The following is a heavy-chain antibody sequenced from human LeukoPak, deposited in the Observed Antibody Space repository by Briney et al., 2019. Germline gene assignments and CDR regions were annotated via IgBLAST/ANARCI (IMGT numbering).Heavy chain of an antibody. CDR2: ISYDGSSK. CDR3: AKGEAVAGTWVDY. Sequence: GGSLRLSCAASRFSFSSYGMHWVRQAPGKGLEWVAVISYDGSSKYYADSVKGRFTISRDNSKNMLYLQMNSLRTEDTAVYYCAKGEAVAGTWVDYWGQGTLVTVSS. V-gene: IGHV3-30*18. J-gene: IGHJ4*02. D-gene: IGHD6-19*01. CDR1: RFSFSSYG.